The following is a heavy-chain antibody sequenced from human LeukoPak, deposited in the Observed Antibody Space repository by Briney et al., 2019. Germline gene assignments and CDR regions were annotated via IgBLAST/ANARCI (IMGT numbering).Heavy chain of an antibody. CDR2: MNPNSGNT. D-gene: IGHD3-10*01. J-gene: IGHJ4*02. Sequence: ASVKVSCKASGYTFTSYDINWVRQATGQGLEWMGWMNPNSGNTGCAQKFQGRVTMTRNTSISTAYMELSSLRSEDTAVYYCARSSVQYGSGSRCLGYWGQGTLVTVSS. CDR3: ARSSVQYGSGSRCLGY. CDR1: GYTFTSYD. V-gene: IGHV1-8*01.